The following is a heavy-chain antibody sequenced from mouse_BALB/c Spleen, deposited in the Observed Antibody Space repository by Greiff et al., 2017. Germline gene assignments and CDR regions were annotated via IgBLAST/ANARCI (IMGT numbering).Heavy chain of an antibody. CDR3: ARGDYGPYYYAMDY. V-gene: IGHV5-4*02. Sequence: EVQLQESGGGLVKPGGSLKLSCAASGFTFSDYYMYWVRQTPEKRLEWVATISDGGSYTYYPDSVKGRFTISRDNAKNNLYLQMSSLKSEDTAMYYCARGDYGPYYYAMDYWGQGTSVTVSS. CDR1: GFTFSDYY. J-gene: IGHJ4*01. CDR2: ISDGGSYT. D-gene: IGHD1-1*02.